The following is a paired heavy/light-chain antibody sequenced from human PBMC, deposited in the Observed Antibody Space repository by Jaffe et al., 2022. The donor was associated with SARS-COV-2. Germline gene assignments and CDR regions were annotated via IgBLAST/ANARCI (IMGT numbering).Heavy chain of an antibody. Sequence: QVQLQESGPGLVKPSETLSLTCTVSGGSLSSSYWSWIRQPPGKGLEWIGYIYYSGSTTYNPSLKSRVTISIDTSKNQFSLKLSSVTAADTAVYYCARGGSGSYYSVPGSWFDPWGQGTLVTVSS. CDR3: ARGGSGSYYSVPGSWFDP. J-gene: IGHJ5*02. CDR1: GGSLSSSY. V-gene: IGHV4-59*01. D-gene: IGHD3-10*01. CDR2: IYYSGST.
Light chain of an antibody. Sequence: DIQMTQSPSSVSASIGDRVTITCRASQGIGNLLAWYQQKPGKAPKLLIFAASSLQSGVPSRFSGSGSGTGFTLTISSLQPEDFATYYCQQADSLPRTFGGGTKVEMK. J-gene: IGKJ4*01. CDR3: QQADSLPRT. CDR2: AAS. V-gene: IGKV1-12*01. CDR1: QGIGNL.